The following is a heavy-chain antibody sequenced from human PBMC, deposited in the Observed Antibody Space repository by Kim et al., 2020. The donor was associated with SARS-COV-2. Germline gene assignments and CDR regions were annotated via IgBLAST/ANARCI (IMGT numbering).Heavy chain of an antibody. Sequence: NPSLKSRVTISVDTSKNQFSLKLSSVTAADTAVYYCASSKDSGYDFTYDYWGQGTLVTVSS. CDR3: ASSKDSGYDFTYDY. V-gene: IGHV4-39*01. J-gene: IGHJ4*02. D-gene: IGHD5-12*01.